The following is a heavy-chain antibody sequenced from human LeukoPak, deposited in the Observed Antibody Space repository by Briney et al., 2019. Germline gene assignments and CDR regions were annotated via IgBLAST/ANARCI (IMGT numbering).Heavy chain of an antibody. Sequence: GGSLRLSCAASGFTFSSYGMHWVRQAPGKGLEWVSYISTSSTTIYYADSVKGRFTISRDNARNSLYLQMNSLRAEDTAVYYCARGPYTNGHYFDYWGQGTLATVSS. CDR1: GFTFSSYG. CDR2: ISTSSTTI. J-gene: IGHJ4*02. V-gene: IGHV3-48*04. CDR3: ARGPYTNGHYFDY. D-gene: IGHD6-19*01.